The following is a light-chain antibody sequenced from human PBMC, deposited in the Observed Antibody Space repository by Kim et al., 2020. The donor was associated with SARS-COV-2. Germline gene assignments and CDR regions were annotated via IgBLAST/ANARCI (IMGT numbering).Light chain of an antibody. CDR3: SSYTSSSTLV. CDR1: SGDVGGYNY. Sequence: QSALTQPASMSGSPGQSITISCTGTSGDVGGYNYVSWYQQHPGKAPKLMIYDVTNRPSGVSNRFSGSKSGNTASLTISGLQAEDEADYYCSSYTSSSTLVFGGGTQLTV. V-gene: IGLV2-14*03. CDR2: DVT. J-gene: IGLJ2*01.